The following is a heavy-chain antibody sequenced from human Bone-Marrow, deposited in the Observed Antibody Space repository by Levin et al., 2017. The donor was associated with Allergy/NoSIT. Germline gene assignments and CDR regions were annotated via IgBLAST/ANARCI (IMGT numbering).Heavy chain of an antibody. D-gene: IGHD2-8*02. CDR2: IHKSDSDT. V-gene: IGHV5-51*01. CDR3: ARGGDTGADY. J-gene: IGHJ4*02. Sequence: GESLKISCKGSGYNFKNYWIAWVRQMPGKGLEWMGIIHKSDSDTRYSPSFQGQVTMSVDRSDSTAYLHWSSLKPSDTAIYYCARGGDTGADYWGQGTLVIVSS. CDR1: GYNFKNYW.